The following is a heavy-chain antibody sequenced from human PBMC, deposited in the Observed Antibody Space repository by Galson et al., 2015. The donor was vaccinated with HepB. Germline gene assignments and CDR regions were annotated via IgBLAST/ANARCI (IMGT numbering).Heavy chain of an antibody. D-gene: IGHD5-12*01. J-gene: IGHJ3*02. CDR2: ISAYNGNT. CDR3: ARVKGGYSGYVRPDDAFDI. V-gene: IGHV1-18*01. CDR1: GYTFTSYG. Sequence: SVKVSCKASGYTFTSYGISWVRQAPGQGLEWMGWISAYNGNTNYAQKLQGRVTMTTDTSTSTAYMELRSLRSDDTAVYYCARVKGGYSGYVRPDDAFDIWGQGTMVTVSS.